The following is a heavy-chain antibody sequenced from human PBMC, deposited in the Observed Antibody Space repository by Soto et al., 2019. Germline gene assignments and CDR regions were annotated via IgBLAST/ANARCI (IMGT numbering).Heavy chain of an antibody. CDR1: GGSISSSNYY. Sequence: PSEPLSPTCTVSGGSISSSNYYWGWIRQPPGNGLGWVGRIYYSGSTYYNPSLKSRVTISVDTSKKQFSLKLRSVTAADTAVYYCARLGAFYSSSWNYYYYGMDVWGQGTTVTVSS. D-gene: IGHD6-13*01. J-gene: IGHJ6*02. V-gene: IGHV4-39*01. CDR2: IYYSGST. CDR3: ARLGAFYSSSWNYYYYGMDV.